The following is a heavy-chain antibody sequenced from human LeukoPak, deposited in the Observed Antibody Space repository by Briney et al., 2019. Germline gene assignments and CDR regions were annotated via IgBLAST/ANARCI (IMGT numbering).Heavy chain of an antibody. CDR1: GFTFDDYA. CDR3: AKGPIDY. V-gene: IGHV3-9*01. Sequence: GRSLRLSCAASGFTFDDYAMHWVRQAPGKGLEWVSGISWNSGSIGYADSAKGRFTISRDNAKNSLYLQMNSLRAEDTALYYCAKGPIDYWGQGTLVTVSS. CDR2: ISWNSGSI. J-gene: IGHJ4*02.